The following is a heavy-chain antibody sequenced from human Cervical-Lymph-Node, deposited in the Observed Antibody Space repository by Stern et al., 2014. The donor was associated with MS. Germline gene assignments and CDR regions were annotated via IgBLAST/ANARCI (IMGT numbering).Heavy chain of an antibody. V-gene: IGHV3-30-3*01. Sequence: MQLVESGGGVVQPGRSLRLSCAASGFTFSNYAMHWVRQVPGKGLEWVAVISYDGRNKHQLDSVKGRFTISRDNSKNTLYLQMNSLRPEDTAVYYCVRDRMVGGVTPAYDFDYWGQGTLVTVSS. CDR3: VRDRMVGGVTPAYDFDY. CDR2: ISYDGRNK. J-gene: IGHJ4*02. D-gene: IGHD3-10*01. CDR1: GFTFSNYA.